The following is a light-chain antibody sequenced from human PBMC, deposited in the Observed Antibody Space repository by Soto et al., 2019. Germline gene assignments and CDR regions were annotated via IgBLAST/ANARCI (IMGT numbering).Light chain of an antibody. CDR2: LNSDGSH. CDR1: SGHSNYA. J-gene: IGLJ2*01. V-gene: IGLV4-69*01. Sequence: QAVVTQSPSASASLGASVKLTCTLSSGHSNYAIAWHQQQPQKGPRYLMKLNSDGSHSKGDGIPDRFSGSSSGAERHLTISSLQSEDEADYYCQTWGTGIEVFGGGTKVTVL. CDR3: QTWGTGIEV.